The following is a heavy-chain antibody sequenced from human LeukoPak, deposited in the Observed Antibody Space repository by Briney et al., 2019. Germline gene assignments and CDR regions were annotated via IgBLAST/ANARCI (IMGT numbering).Heavy chain of an antibody. CDR1: GFTFSRYS. CDR2: IRSSSSTI. J-gene: IGHJ4*02. D-gene: IGHD6-19*01. Sequence: PGGSLRLSCAASGFTFSRYSMNWVRQAPGKGLEWVSYIRSSSSTIYYADSVKGRFTISRDNAKNSLYLQMNSLRDEDTAVYYCARGSSDWYGPFGYWGQGTLVTVS. V-gene: IGHV3-48*02. CDR3: ARGSSDWYGPFGY.